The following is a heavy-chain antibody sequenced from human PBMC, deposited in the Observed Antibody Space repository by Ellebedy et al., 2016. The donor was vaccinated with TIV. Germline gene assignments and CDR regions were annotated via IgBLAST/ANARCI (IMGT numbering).Heavy chain of an antibody. CDR2: INNSGST. V-gene: IGHV4-59*01. CDR3: ARVWGITTVTGYFDS. J-gene: IGHJ4*01. CDR1: GGSISRYY. Sequence: MPSETLSLTCTVSGGSISRYYWSWIRQPPGKGLEWIGYINNSGSTNYNHSLKSRVTISVDTSKNQFSLMLSSVTAADTAVYYCARVWGITTVTGYFDSWGHGTLVTVSS. D-gene: IGHD4-17*01.